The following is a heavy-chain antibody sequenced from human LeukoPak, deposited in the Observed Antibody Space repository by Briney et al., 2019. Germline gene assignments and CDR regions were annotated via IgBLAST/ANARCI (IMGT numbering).Heavy chain of an antibody. CDR2: IYPSDSDT. Sequence: GESLQIFCKGSGYSFNSYWIGWGRRMPGKGGAGMGIIYPSDSDTRYSPSFQGQVTISADNSLSTAYLQWSSLKASDTAMYYCGRGXGSYHTAYMNWGQGSPVTVSS. J-gene: IGHJ4*02. CDR1: GYSFNSYW. V-gene: IGHV5-51*01. CDR3: GRGXGSYHTAYMN. D-gene: IGHD1-26*01.